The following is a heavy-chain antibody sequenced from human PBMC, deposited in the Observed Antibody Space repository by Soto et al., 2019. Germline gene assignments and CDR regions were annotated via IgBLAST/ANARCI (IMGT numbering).Heavy chain of an antibody. V-gene: IGHV3-11*06. CDR2: ISSSSSYT. CDR3: TRGSLVLVPGFRPHGMDV. D-gene: IGHD2-2*01. J-gene: IGHJ6*02. CDR1: GFTFSDYY. Sequence: GGSLRLSCAASGFTFSDYYMNWIRLAPGKGLEWVSYISSSSSYTNYADSVKGRFTISRDNAKNSLYLQMNSLRAEDTAVYYCTRGSLVLVPGFRPHGMDVWGHGTTVTVYS.